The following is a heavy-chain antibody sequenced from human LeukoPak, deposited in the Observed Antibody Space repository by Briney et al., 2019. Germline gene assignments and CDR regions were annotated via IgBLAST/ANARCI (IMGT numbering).Heavy chain of an antibody. CDR2: RST. J-gene: IGHJ6*03. CDR3: ARDVKSRRRQWFGELSVYYYYYMDV. Sequence: SETLSLTCAAYGGSFSAYYWSWIRQPAGKGLEWIGRRSTNYSPSLKSRVTMSVDTSKNQFSLKLSSVTAADTAVYYCARDVKSRRRQWFGELSVYYYYYMDVWGKGTTVTISS. CDR1: GGSFSAYY. D-gene: IGHD3-10*01. V-gene: IGHV4-4*07.